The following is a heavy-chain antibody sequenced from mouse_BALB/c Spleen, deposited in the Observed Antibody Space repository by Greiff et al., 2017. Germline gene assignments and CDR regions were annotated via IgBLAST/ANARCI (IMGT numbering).Heavy chain of an antibody. CDR2: ISSGGSYT. CDR3: ARKDYRYYFDY. Sequence: EVMLVESGGGLVKPGGSLKLSCAASGFTFSSYAMSWVRQTPEKRLEWVATISSGGSYTYYPDSVKGRFTISRDNAKNTLYLQMSSLRSEDTAMYYCARKDYRYYFDYWGQGTTLTVSS. V-gene: IGHV5-9-1*01. J-gene: IGHJ2*01. D-gene: IGHD2-14*01. CDR1: GFTFSSYA.